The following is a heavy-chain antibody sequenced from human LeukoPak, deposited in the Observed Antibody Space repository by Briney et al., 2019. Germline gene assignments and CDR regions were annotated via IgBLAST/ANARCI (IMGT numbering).Heavy chain of an antibody. Sequence: GGFVRLSCAASGFTFSSYAMSWVRQAPGKGLEWVSAISGSGGSTYYADSVKGRFTISRDNAKNSLYLQMNSLRAEDTAVYYCARVPTYYYDSSATPYYYFDYWGQGTLVTVSS. CDR2: ISGSGGST. J-gene: IGHJ4*02. D-gene: IGHD3-22*01. CDR3: ARVPTYYYDSSATPYYYFDY. CDR1: GFTFSSYA. V-gene: IGHV3-23*01.